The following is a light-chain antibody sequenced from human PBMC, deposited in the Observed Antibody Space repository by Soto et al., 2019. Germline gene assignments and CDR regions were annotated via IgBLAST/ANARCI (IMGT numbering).Light chain of an antibody. CDR3: SSYSISNAYL. CDR1: SSDVGGYDY. Sequence: QSVLTQPASVSGSPGQSITISCTGTSSDVGGYDYVSWYQLHPGKAPKLMVFEVSNRPSGVSYLFSGSKSGNTASLTISGLQAEDEADYFCSSYSISNAYLFVTGIKVTDL. J-gene: IGLJ1*01. V-gene: IGLV2-14*01. CDR2: EVS.